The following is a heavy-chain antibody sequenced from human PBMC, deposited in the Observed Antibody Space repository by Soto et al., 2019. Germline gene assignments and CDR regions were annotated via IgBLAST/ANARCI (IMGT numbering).Heavy chain of an antibody. D-gene: IGHD2-2*01. CDR2: ISAYNGNT. V-gene: IGHV1-18*01. Sequence: GASVKVSCKASGYTFTSYGISWVRQAPGQGLEWMGWISAYNGNTNYAQKLQGRVTMTTDTSTSTAYMELRSLRSDDTAVYYCASDIVVVPAAIMDYYYGMDVWGQGTTVTVSS. CDR1: GYTFTSYG. J-gene: IGHJ6*02. CDR3: ASDIVVVPAAIMDYYYGMDV.